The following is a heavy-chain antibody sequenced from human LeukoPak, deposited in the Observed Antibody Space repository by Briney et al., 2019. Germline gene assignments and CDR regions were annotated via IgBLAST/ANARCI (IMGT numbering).Heavy chain of an antibody. CDR3: ARPTDDFWSGYYKSWFDP. CDR2: ISYDGSNK. CDR1: GFTFSSYA. D-gene: IGHD3-3*01. J-gene: IGHJ5*02. V-gene: IGHV3-30-3*01. Sequence: PGGSLRLSCAASGFTFSSYAMHWVRQAPGKGLEWVAVISYDGSNKYCADSVKGRFTISRDNSKNTLYLRMNSLRAEDTAVYYCARPTDDFWSGYYKSWFDPWGQGTLVTVSS.